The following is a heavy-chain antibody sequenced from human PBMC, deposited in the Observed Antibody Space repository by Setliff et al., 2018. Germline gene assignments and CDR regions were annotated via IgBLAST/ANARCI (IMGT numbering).Heavy chain of an antibody. CDR3: ARDKGVISLDY. J-gene: IGHJ4*02. CDR2: IRNDGSSQ. V-gene: IGHV3-30*02. D-gene: IGHD3-10*01. Sequence: GGSLRLSCAASGFTFSGYYMQWVRQAPGKGLEWVTFIRNDGSSQYYADSVQGRFTVSRDNSRNTLYLDMNSLRGEDTAVYYCARDKGVISLDYWGQGTLVTVSS. CDR1: GFTFSGYY.